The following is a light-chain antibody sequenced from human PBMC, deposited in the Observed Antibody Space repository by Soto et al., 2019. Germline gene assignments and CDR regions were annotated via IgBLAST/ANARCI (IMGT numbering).Light chain of an antibody. V-gene: IGKV3-15*01. CDR2: GAS. J-gene: IGKJ4*01. Sequence: EIVMTQSPGTLSVSPGEGATLSCRASESVSNSLAWYQQKPGQPPRLLIYGASTRATGIPDRISGSGSGTECTLTISSLQSEDFAMYYCQQYHDWPPLTFGGGTKVEIK. CDR1: ESVSNS. CDR3: QQYHDWPPLT.